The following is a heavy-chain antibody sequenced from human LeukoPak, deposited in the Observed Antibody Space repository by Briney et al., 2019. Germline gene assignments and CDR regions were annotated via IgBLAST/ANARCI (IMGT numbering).Heavy chain of an antibody. Sequence: GGSLRLSCAASGFTFSSYKMNWVRQAPGKGLEWVSYISSSSSTIYYADSVKGRFTISRDNAKNSLYLQMNSMRDEDTAVYYCAREAIVGGNFDYWGQRTLVTVSS. CDR1: GFTFSSYK. CDR3: AREAIVGGNFDY. V-gene: IGHV3-48*02. J-gene: IGHJ4*02. D-gene: IGHD1-26*01. CDR2: ISSSSSTI.